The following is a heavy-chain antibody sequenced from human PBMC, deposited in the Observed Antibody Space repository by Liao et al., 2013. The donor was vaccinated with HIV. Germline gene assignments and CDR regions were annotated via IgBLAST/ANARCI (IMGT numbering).Heavy chain of an antibody. CDR3: ARGGGTTRVRWFDP. V-gene: IGHV4-34*01. J-gene: IGHJ5*02. D-gene: IGHD1-7*01. CDR2: VTHSGGT. Sequence: QVQLQQWGAGLLKPSETLSLTCAVSGGSFSNYYWTWIRQPPGKGLEWIGEVTHSGGTNHNPSLKSRLTISVDTSKNQFSLKLSSVTAADTAVYYCARGGGTTRVRWFDPWGQGTLVTVSS. CDR1: GGSFSNYY.